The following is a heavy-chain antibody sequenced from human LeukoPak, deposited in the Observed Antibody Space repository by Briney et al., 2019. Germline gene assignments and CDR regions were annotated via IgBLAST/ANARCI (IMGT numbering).Heavy chain of an antibody. V-gene: IGHV4-39*01. D-gene: IGHD3-3*01. Sequence: PSETLSLTRTVSGGSISSSSYYWGWIRQPPGKGLEWIGSIYYSGSTYYNPSLKSRATISVDTSKNQFSLKLSSVTAADTAVYYCARPYYDFWSGQSNYFDYWGQGTLVAVSS. CDR3: ARPYYDFWSGQSNYFDY. CDR1: GGSISSSSYY. J-gene: IGHJ4*02. CDR2: IYYSGST.